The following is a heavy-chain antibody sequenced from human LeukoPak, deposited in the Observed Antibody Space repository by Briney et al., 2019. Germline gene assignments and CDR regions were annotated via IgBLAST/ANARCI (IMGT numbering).Heavy chain of an antibody. CDR3: ARGIDTSGYYFDY. J-gene: IGHJ4*02. D-gene: IGHD3-22*01. Sequence: SETLSLTCTVSGGSISSTNRWSWVRQPPGKGLEWIGEIYHSGSTNYNPSLKSRVIISVDKSKNQFSLKLSSVTAADTAVYYCARGIDTSGYYFDYWGQGTLVTVSS. V-gene: IGHV4-4*02. CDR2: IYHSGST. CDR1: GGSISSTNR.